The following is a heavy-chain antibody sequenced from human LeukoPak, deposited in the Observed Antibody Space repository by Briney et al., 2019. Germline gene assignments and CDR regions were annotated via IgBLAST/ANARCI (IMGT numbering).Heavy chain of an antibody. D-gene: IGHD3-10*01. CDR2: ISYDGSNK. J-gene: IGHJ6*04. Sequence: PGRSLRLSCAASGVTLSSYGMHWVRQAPGKGLEWVAVISYDGSNKYYADSVKGRFTISRDNSKNTLYLQMNSLRAEDTAVYYCAKDLYYYGSGSLIMGHYYYGMDVWGNGTTVTVSS. V-gene: IGHV3-30*18. CDR3: AKDLYYYGSGSLIMGHYYYGMDV. CDR1: GVTLSSYG.